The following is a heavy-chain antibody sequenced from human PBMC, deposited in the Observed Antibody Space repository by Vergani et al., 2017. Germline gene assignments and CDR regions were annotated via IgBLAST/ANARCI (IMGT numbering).Heavy chain of an antibody. CDR1: GYTFTYRY. J-gene: IGHJ4*02. V-gene: IGHV1-45*02. Sequence: QMQLVQSGAEVKKTGSSVKVSCKASGYTFTYRYLHWVRQAPGQALEWMGWITPFNGNTNYAQKFQDRVTITRDTSTSTVYMELSSLRSEDTAVYYCTRGWYYDSIAYWAYWGQGTLVTVSS. CDR3: TRGWYYDSIAYWAY. CDR2: ITPFNGNT. D-gene: IGHD3-22*01.